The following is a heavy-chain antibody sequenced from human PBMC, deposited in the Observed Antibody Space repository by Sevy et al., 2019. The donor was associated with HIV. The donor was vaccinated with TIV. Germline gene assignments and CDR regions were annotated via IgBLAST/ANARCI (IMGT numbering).Heavy chain of an antibody. CDR2: IYYSGST. J-gene: IGHJ6*02. D-gene: IGHD3-22*01. V-gene: IGHV4-31*03. Sequence: SETLFLTCTVSGGSISSGGYYWSWIRQHPGKGLEWIGYIYYSGSTYYNPSLKSRVTISVDTSKNQFSLKLSSVTAADTAVYYCARAAYYYDSSGSHKTGRAPVEGYYYYGMDVWGQGTTVTVSS. CDR1: GGSISSGGYY. CDR3: ARAAYYYDSSGSHKTGRAPVEGYYYYGMDV.